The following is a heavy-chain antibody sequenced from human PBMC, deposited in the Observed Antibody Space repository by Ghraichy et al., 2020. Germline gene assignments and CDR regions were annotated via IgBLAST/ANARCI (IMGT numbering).Heavy chain of an antibody. CDR3: ATHGSGYYYYFDY. Sequence: SVKVSCKTSGGTFSSYAISWVRQAPGQGLEWMGGIIPIFGTANYAQKFQGSVTITADESTSTAYMELSSLRSEDTAVYYCATHGSGYYYYFDYWGQGTMVTVAS. D-gene: IGHD3-22*01. CDR2: IIPIFGTA. J-gene: IGHJ4*03. V-gene: IGHV1-69*13. CDR1: GGTFSSYA.